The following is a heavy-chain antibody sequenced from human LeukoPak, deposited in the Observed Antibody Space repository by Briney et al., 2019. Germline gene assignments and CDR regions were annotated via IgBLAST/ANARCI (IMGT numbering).Heavy chain of an antibody. CDR2: IRYDGSNK. D-gene: IGHD2-15*01. CDR1: GFTFSSYG. J-gene: IGHJ4*02. CDR3: AKDYCSGGSCLYFDY. V-gene: IGHV3-30*02. Sequence: GGSLRLSCAASGFTFSSYGMHWVRQAPGKGLEWVAFIRYDGSNKYYADSVKGRFTISRDNSKNTLYLQMNSLRAEDTAVYYCAKDYCSGGSCLYFDYWGQGTLVTVSS.